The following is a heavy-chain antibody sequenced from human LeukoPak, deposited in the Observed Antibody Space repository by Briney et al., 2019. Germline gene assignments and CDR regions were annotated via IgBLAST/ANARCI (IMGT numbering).Heavy chain of an antibody. Sequence: SETLSLTCAVYGGSFSGYYWSWIRQPPGKGLEWIGEINHSGSTNYNPSLKSRVTISVDTSKNQFSLKLSSMTAADTAVYYCATYSGRTNYYYYYMDVWGKGTTVTISS. V-gene: IGHV4-34*01. CDR2: INHSGST. D-gene: IGHD1-26*01. CDR1: GGSFSGYY. J-gene: IGHJ6*03. CDR3: ATYSGRTNYYYYYMDV.